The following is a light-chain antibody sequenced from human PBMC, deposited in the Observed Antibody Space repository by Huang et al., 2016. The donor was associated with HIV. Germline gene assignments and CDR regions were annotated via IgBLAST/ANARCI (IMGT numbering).Light chain of an antibody. V-gene: IGKV1-27*01. CDR2: CAS. J-gene: IGKJ1*01. CDR1: QVIDAY. CDR3: QKYNSVPRT. Sequence: DIQMTQSPSSLSASVGARVTITCRASQVIDAYLAWYQQKPGRVPSLLIYCASILQSGVASRFSGSGSGTNFTLTIASLQPDDVASYYCQKYNSVPRTFGQGTKVEI.